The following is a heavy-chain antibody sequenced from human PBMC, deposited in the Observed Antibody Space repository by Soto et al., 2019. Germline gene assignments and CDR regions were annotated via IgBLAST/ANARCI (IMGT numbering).Heavy chain of an antibody. CDR1: GFTFHTYT. J-gene: IGHJ6*02. V-gene: IGHV3-21*01. Sequence: PGGSLRLSCAASGFTFHTYTMNWVRQAPWKGLEWVSSISSSSAYIYYADSVKGRFTISRDNAKDSLFLQMNGLRAEDTAVYYCARDRKLGPGPNYYYYGMDVWGQGTTVTVSS. CDR2: ISSSSAYI. CDR3: ARDRKLGPGPNYYYYGMDV.